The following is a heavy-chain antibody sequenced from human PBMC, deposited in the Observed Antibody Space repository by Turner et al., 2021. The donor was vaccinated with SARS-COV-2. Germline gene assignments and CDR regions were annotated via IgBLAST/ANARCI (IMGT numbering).Heavy chain of an antibody. Sequence: QVQLVQSGAEVKKPGASVKVSCKASGYTFPSYYMHWVRQSPGQGLEWMGIINPSGGYTGYAQKFQGRVTMTRDTSTSTVYMELSSLRYEDTAVYYCARVGGAFDIWGQGTMVTVSS. CDR1: GYTFPSYY. CDR2: INPSGGYT. J-gene: IGHJ3*02. V-gene: IGHV1-46*01. CDR3: ARVGGAFDI.